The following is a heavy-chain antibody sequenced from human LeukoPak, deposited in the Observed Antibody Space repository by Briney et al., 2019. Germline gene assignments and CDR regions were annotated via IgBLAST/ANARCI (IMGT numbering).Heavy chain of an antibody. CDR3: AREFQEGYHDSSGYDY. J-gene: IGHJ4*02. V-gene: IGHV4-30-4*08. CDR2: IYYSGST. CDR1: GGSISSGDYY. Sequence: ASQTLSLTCTVSGGSISSGDYYWSWIRQPPGKGLEWIGYIYYSGSTYYNPSLKSRVTISVDTSKNQFSLKLSSVTAADTAVYYCAREFQEGYHDSSGYDYWGQGTLVTVSS. D-gene: IGHD3-22*01.